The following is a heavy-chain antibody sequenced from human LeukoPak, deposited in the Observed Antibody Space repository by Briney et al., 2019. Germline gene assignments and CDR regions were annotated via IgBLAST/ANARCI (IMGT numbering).Heavy chain of an antibody. V-gene: IGHV1-69*05. Sequence: GSSVKVSCKASGGTFSSYAISWVRQAPGQGLEWMGGIIPIFGTANYAQKFQGRVTITTDESTSTAYMELNSLRSEDTAVYYCARGWTTVTRGGSYYMDVWGKGTTVTVSS. CDR3: ARGWTTVTRGGSYYMDV. CDR1: GGTFSSYA. CDR2: IIPIFGTA. J-gene: IGHJ6*03. D-gene: IGHD4-17*01.